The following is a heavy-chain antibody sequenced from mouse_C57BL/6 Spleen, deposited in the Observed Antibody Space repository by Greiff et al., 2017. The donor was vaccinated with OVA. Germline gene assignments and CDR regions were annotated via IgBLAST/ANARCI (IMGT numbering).Heavy chain of an antibody. CDR2: INPSNGGT. J-gene: IGHJ2*01. CDR1: GYTFTSYW. CDR3: ARYAYYSNYDDYFDY. V-gene: IGHV1-53*01. D-gene: IGHD2-5*01. Sequence: QVQLQQPGTELVKPGASVKLSCKASGYTFTSYWMHWVKQRPGQGLEWIGNINPSNGGTNYNEKFKSKATLTVDQSSSTAYMQLSSLTSEDSAVYYCARYAYYSNYDDYFDYWGQGTTLTVSS.